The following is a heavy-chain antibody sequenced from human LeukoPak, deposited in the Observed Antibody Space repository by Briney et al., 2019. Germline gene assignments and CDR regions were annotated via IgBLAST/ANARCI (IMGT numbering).Heavy chain of an antibody. CDR2: IYHSGST. CDR1: GGSISSGGYS. D-gene: IGHD3-10*01. CDR3: ARIKSGSGSYYNVPYNWFDP. J-gene: IGHJ5*02. V-gene: IGHV4-30-2*01. Sequence: KPSETLSLTCAVSGGSISSGGYSWSWIRQPPGKGLEWIGYIYHSGSTYYNPSLKSRVTISVDRSKNQFSLKLSSATAADTAVYYCARIKSGSGSYYNVPYNWFDPWGQGTLVTVSS.